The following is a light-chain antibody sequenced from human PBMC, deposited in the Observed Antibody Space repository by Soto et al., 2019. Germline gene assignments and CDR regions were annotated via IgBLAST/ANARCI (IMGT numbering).Light chain of an antibody. J-gene: IGKJ4*01. Sequence: VLTQSPGTLSLSPGERATLSCRASQTLRGRYLAWYQQKPGQTPRLLISDASIRAADVPARFSGSWSGTEFTLTINSLQSEDFAVYYCQQYDAWPLTFGGGTKVDI. CDR3: QQYDAWPLT. CDR1: QTLRGRY. CDR2: DAS. V-gene: IGKV3-15*01.